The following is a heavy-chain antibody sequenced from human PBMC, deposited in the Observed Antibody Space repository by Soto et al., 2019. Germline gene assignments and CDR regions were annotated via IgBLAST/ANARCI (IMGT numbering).Heavy chain of an antibody. CDR3: ATEPRMSSRGRGGMDV. V-gene: IGHV3-33*01. CDR1: GFSIRTYG. D-gene: IGHD3-10*01. CDR2: IWSDGSDQ. J-gene: IGHJ6*02. Sequence: QVELVESGGGVVQPGKSLRLSCVASGFSIRTYGMHWVRQAPGKGLEWVAVIWSDGSDQLYADSMKGRLTISRDNAKNTLYLQVNSLRADDTAAYFCATEPRMSSRGRGGMDVWGHGTMVIVSS.